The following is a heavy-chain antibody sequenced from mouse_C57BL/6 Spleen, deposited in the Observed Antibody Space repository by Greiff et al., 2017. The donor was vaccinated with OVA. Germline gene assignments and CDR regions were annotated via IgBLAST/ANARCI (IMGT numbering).Heavy chain of an antibody. V-gene: IGHV1-50*01. D-gene: IGHD2-5*01. CDR2: IDPSDSYT. Sequence: VQLQQSGAELVKPGASVKLSCKASGYTFTSYWMQWVKQRPGQGLEWIGEIDPSDSYTNYNQKFKGKATLTVDTSSSTAYMQLSSLTSEDSAVYYCANLYYSNYDYYAMDYWGQGTSVTVSS. CDR3: ANLYYSNYDYYAMDY. J-gene: IGHJ4*01. CDR1: GYTFTSYW.